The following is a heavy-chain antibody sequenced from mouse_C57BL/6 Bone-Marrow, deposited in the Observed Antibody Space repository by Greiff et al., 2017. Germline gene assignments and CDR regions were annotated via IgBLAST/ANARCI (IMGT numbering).Heavy chain of an antibody. CDR3: ARVDY. CDR1: GFTFSDYG. CDR2: ISSGRSTI. Sequence: EVKLVESGGGLVKPGGSLKLSCAASGFTFSDYGMHWVRQAPEKGLEWVAYISSGRSTIYYADTVQGRFTISRDNAKNTLFLQMTSLRSEDTAMYYCARVDYWGQGTSVTVSS. V-gene: IGHV5-17*01. J-gene: IGHJ4*01.